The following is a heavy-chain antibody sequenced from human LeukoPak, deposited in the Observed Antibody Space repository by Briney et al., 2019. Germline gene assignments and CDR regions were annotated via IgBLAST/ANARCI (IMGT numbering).Heavy chain of an antibody. CDR1: GGSISSSSYY. Sequence: SETLSLTCTVSGGSISSSSYYWGWIRQPLGKGLEWIGSIYYSGSTYYNPSLKSRVTISVDTSKNQFSLKLSSVTAADTAVYYCARARLRWSPFDYWGQGTLVTVSS. V-gene: IGHV4-39*01. J-gene: IGHJ4*02. CDR2: IYYSGST. D-gene: IGHD4-23*01. CDR3: ARARLRWSPFDY.